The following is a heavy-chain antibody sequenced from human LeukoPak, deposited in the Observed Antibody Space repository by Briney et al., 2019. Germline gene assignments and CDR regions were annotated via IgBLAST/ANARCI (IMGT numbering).Heavy chain of an antibody. CDR2: ISGSGGST. V-gene: IGHV3-23*01. Sequence: GGSLGLSCAASGFTFSSYAMNWVRQAPGKGLEWVSAISGSGGSTYYADSVKGRFTISRDNSKNTLYLQMNSLRAEDTAVYYCAKILTMVRVGSSTGYYGMDVWGQGTTVTVSS. J-gene: IGHJ6*02. CDR1: GFTFSSYA. CDR3: AKILTMVRVGSSTGYYGMDV. D-gene: IGHD3-10*01.